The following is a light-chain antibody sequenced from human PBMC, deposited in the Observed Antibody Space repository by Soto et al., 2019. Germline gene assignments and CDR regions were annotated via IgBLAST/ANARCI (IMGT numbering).Light chain of an antibody. CDR1: QSVSSN. Sequence: EIVMTQSPATLSVSPGERATLSCRASQSVSSNLAWYQQKPGQAPRLLIYGASTRATGIPARFSGSGSGTEFTLTISSLQSEDFADYYCQQYNNWPVFGGGTKVEIK. V-gene: IGKV3-15*01. CDR3: QQYNNWPV. CDR2: GAS. J-gene: IGKJ4*01.